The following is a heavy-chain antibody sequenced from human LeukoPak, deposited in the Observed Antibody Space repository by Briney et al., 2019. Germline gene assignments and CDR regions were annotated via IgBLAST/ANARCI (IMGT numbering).Heavy chain of an antibody. Sequence: PGGSLRLSCSASGFIFSSYGMHWVRQAPGKALEYVSGISSNGGSTYYADSVKGTFTISRDNSKNTLYLQVSSLKSEDTAVYYCVRDPDSGSYSEFDYWGQGTLVTVSS. V-gene: IGHV3-64D*06. J-gene: IGHJ4*02. CDR1: GFIFSSYG. CDR2: ISSNGGST. CDR3: VRDPDSGSYSEFDY. D-gene: IGHD1-26*01.